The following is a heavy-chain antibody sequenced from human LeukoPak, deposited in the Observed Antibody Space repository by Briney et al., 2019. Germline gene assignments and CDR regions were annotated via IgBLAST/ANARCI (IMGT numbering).Heavy chain of an antibody. Sequence: GGSLRLSCAASGFTFSSYWMSWVRQAPGKGLEWVANIKQDGSEKYYVDSVKGRFTISRDNAKNSLYLQMNSLRAEDTAVYYCAREAGGGGDFWSGYPNFDYWGQGTLVTVSS. D-gene: IGHD3-3*01. CDR3: AREAGGGGDFWSGYPNFDY. CDR2: IKQDGSEK. J-gene: IGHJ4*02. CDR1: GFTFSSYW. V-gene: IGHV3-7*01.